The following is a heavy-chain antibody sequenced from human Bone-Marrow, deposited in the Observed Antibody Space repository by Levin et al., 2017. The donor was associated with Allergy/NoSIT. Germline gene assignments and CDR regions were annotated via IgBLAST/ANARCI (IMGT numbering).Heavy chain of an antibody. Sequence: KASETLSLTCAVYGGSFSGYYWSWIRQPPGKGLEWIGEINHSGSTNYNPSLKSRVTISVDTSKNQFSLKLSSVTAADTAVYYCARDSSSPYIGPYFDYWGQGTLVTVSS. D-gene: IGHD6-6*01. CDR2: INHSGST. CDR1: GGSFSGYY. J-gene: IGHJ4*02. V-gene: IGHV4-34*01. CDR3: ARDSSSPYIGPYFDY.